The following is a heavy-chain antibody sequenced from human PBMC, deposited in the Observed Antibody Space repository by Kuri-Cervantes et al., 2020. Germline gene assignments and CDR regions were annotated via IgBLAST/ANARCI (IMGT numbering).Heavy chain of an antibody. CDR1: GGTFSSYA. D-gene: IGHD5-18*01. J-gene: IGHJ4*02. CDR2: IIPIFGTA. V-gene: IGHV1-69*06. CDR3: ARASPVDTAMVGFDY. Sequence: SVKVSCKASGGTFSSYAISWVRQAPGQGLEWMGGIIPIFGTANYAQRFQGRVTITADKSTSTAYMELSSLRSEDTAVYYCARASPVDTAMVGFDYWGQGTLVTVSS.